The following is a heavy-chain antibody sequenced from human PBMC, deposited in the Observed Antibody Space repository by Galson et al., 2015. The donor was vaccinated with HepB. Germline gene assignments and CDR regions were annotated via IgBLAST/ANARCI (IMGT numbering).Heavy chain of an antibody. D-gene: IGHD3-22*01. CDR1: GCTLTELS. Sequence: SVTVSCKVAGCTLTELSMHWGRQAPGKGLEWMGGFDPEDGKTIYAQKFQGRVTMTEDTSTDTAYMELSSLRSEDTSVYYCATATVVILHNDAFDISGPGTMLTVSS. J-gene: IGHJ3*02. CDR2: FDPEDGKT. CDR3: ATATVVILHNDAFDI. V-gene: IGHV1-24*01.